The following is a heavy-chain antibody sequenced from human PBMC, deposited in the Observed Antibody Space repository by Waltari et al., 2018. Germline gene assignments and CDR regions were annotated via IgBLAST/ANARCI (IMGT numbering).Heavy chain of an antibody. J-gene: IGHJ1*01. CDR1: GFPFSLYA. CDR3: ATEILIGGASTGYFQH. CDR2: IWNDGVTT. Sequence: QVQLMESGGGVVQPGRSLRLSCATSGFPFSLYAMHWVRQAPGKGLEWVAIIWNDGVTTNYADAVQGRFTISRDNSKNTLFLQMNSLRIEDTALYYCATEILIGGASTGYFQHWGQGTLVTASS. D-gene: IGHD2-2*01. V-gene: IGHV3-33*08.